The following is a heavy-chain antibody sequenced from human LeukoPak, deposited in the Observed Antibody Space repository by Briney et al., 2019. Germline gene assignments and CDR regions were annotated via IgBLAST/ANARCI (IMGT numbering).Heavy chain of an antibody. CDR1: GGSFSGYY. D-gene: IGHD6-13*01. CDR2: INHSGST. J-gene: IGHJ4*02. V-gene: IGHV4-34*01. CDR3: ARGFHSSSWHRAYYFDY. Sequence: PSETLSLTCAVYGGSFSGYYWSWIRQPPGKGLEWIGEINHSGSTNYNPSLKSRVTISVDTSKNQFSLKLSSVTAADTAVYYCARGFHSSSWHRAYYFDYWGQGTLVTVSS.